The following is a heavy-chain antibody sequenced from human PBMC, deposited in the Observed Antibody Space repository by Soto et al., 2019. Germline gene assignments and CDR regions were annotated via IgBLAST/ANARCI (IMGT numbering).Heavy chain of an antibody. CDR3: ARRREAAHFDY. CDR1: GFSLSSTVVG. V-gene: IGHV2-5*01. D-gene: IGHD1-26*01. CDR2: IYWNDDK. J-gene: IGHJ4*02. Sequence: QITLEESGPTLVNPTQTLTLTCTFSGFSLSSTVVGVGWIRQSPGKALEWLAFIYWNDDKRYTPSLKSRLTITKDTSKNQVVLTMTNMDPMDTATYYCARRREAAHFDYWGQGTLVTVSS.